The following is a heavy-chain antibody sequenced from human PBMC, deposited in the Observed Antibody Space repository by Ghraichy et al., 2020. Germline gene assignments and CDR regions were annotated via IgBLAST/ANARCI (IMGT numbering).Heavy chain of an antibody. J-gene: IGHJ6*03. D-gene: IGHD2-15*01. Sequence: ASVKVSCKASGYTFTSYGISWVRQAPGQGLEWMGWISAYNGNTNYAQKLQGRVTMTTDTSTSTAYMELRSLRSDDTAVYYCARDQSTRSHDYYYMDVWGIGTTVTVS. CDR3: ARDQSTRSHDYYYMDV. CDR1: GYTFTSYG. V-gene: IGHV1-18*04. CDR2: ISAYNGNT.